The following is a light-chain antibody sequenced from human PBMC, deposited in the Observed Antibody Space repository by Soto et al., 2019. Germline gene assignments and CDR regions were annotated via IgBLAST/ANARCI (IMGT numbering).Light chain of an antibody. CDR1: QSVSSSY. V-gene: IGKV3-20*01. CDR2: GAS. Sequence: DIQLTQSPCTLSLSPGERATISCRASQSVSSSYFAWYQQKPGQAPMLIIYGASGRATGITERFSGSGGGTDFTLTISRLEPEDFAVYYCQQYSSSIFTFGRGTKVEIK. CDR3: QQYSSSIFT. J-gene: IGKJ4*01.